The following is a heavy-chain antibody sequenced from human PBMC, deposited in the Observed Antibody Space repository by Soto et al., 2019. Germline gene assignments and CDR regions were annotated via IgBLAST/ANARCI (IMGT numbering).Heavy chain of an antibody. J-gene: IGHJ3*01. D-gene: IGHD3-16*01. CDR1: DFGFGSHT. V-gene: IGHV3-21*01. CDR2: ISSATTYI. Sequence: PGGSLRLSCAASDFGFGSHTMAWVRQAPGKGLEWVSSISSATTYILYVDSVRCRLTISRDNPKKSLFLHMDSLTVDDTAVYFCSRKIRSRDYTCSFDLWGQGTMVTVSS. CDR3: SRKIRSRDYTCSFDL.